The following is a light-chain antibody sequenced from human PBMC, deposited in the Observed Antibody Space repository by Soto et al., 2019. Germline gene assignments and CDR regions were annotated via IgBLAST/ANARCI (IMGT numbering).Light chain of an antibody. CDR2: GAS. V-gene: IGKV3-20*01. J-gene: IGKJ1*01. CDR3: QQYGSSPPT. Sequence: EIVLTQSPGTLSLSPGERATLSCRASQSVSTNYLAWYQRKPGPAPRLLIYGASSRATGIPNSFSGSGSGTYFTLTITRLEAEDFAVYYCQQYGSSPPTFGQGTKVEIK. CDR1: QSVSTNY.